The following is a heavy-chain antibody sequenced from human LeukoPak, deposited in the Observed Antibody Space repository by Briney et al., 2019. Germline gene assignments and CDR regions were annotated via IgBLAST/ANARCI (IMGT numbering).Heavy chain of an antibody. CDR2: INYSGST. D-gene: IGHD2-15*01. CDR3: ARQVVAAAFDP. CDR1: GGSISSGDYY. Sequence: SETLSLTCTVSGGSISSGDYYWSWIRQPPGKGLEWIGYINYSGSTYYNPSLKSRVTISVDTSKNQFSLKLSSVTAADTAVYYCARQVVAAAFDPWGQGTLVTVSS. V-gene: IGHV4-30-4*01. J-gene: IGHJ5*02.